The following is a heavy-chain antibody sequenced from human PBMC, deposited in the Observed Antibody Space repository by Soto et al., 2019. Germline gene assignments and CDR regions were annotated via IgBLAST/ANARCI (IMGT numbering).Heavy chain of an antibody. CDR1: GGSFSGYY. J-gene: IGHJ4*02. D-gene: IGHD6-19*01. Sequence: QVQLQQWGAGLLKPSETLSLTCAVYGGSFSGYYWSWIRQPPGKGLEWIGEINHSGSTNYNPSLKSRVTISVDTSKNQCSLKLSSVTAADTAVYYCARALLPGIAVAGLDYWGQGTLVTVSS. V-gene: IGHV4-34*01. CDR2: INHSGST. CDR3: ARALLPGIAVAGLDY.